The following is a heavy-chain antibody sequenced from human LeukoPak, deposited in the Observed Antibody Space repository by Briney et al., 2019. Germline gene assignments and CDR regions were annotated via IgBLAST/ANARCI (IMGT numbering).Heavy chain of an antibody. CDR2: ISAYNGNT. Sequence: ASVRVSCKASGYTFTRYGISWVRQAPGQGLEWMGWISAYNGNTNYAQKLQGRVTMTTDTSTSTAYMELRSLRSDDTAVYYCARAFGPRYYYGSGGAYYFDYWGQGTLVTVSS. CDR3: ARAFGPRYYYGSGGAYYFDY. CDR1: GYTFTRYG. V-gene: IGHV1-18*01. D-gene: IGHD3-10*01. J-gene: IGHJ4*02.